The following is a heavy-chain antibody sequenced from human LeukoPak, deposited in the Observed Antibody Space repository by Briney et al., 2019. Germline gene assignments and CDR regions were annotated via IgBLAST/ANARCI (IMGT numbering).Heavy chain of an antibody. V-gene: IGHV1-69*05. CDR2: IIPMSETP. CDR3: ARDKNSGECVSNSRYGVWPLDI. D-gene: IGHD2-2*01. Sequence: SVKVSCKASGGTFSINAITWVRQAPGQGLEWMGGIIPMSETPKYTQKFQGRVTITTDESTNTAYMELSSLRSEDTAVYYCARDKNSGECVSNSRYGVWPLDIWGQGTMVTVSS. CDR1: GGTFSINA. J-gene: IGHJ3*02.